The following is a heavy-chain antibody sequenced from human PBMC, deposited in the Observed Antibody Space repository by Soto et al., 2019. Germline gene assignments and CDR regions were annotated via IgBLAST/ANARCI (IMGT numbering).Heavy chain of an antibody. V-gene: IGHV3-7*01. D-gene: IGHD3-16*01. J-gene: IGHJ4*02. CDR3: ARGGNR. Sequence: DSVKGRFTISRDNANNSLYLQMNSLRAEDTALYYCARGGNRWGQGALVTVSS.